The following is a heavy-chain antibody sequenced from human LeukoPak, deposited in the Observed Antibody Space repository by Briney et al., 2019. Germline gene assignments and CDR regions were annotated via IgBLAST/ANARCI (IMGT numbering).Heavy chain of an antibody. CDR3: AKDFRGAAAGSFFDY. D-gene: IGHD6-13*01. CDR1: GFTFDDYA. CDR2: ISWNSGSI. Sequence: GRSLRLSCAASGFTFDDYAMHWVRQAPVKGLEGVSGISWNSGSIGYADSVKGRFTISRDNAKNSLYLQMNSLRAEDTALYYCAKDFRGAAAGSFFDYWGQGTLVTVSS. V-gene: IGHV3-9*01. J-gene: IGHJ4*02.